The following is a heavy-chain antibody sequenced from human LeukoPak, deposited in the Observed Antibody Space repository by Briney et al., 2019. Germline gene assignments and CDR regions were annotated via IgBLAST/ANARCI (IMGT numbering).Heavy chain of an antibody. V-gene: IGHV3-13*01. CDR1: GFTFSSSD. CDR2: IGTIGDT. Sequence: GGSLRLSCAASGFTFSSSDMHWVRQPTGKGLEWVSAIGTIGDTYYPGSVKGRFTISRENAKNTLYLQMSSLTAGDTAVYYCARSSSYYYDSSGYKTGNIGAYWGQGTLVTVSS. D-gene: IGHD3-22*01. J-gene: IGHJ4*02. CDR3: ARSSSYYYDSSGYKTGNIGAY.